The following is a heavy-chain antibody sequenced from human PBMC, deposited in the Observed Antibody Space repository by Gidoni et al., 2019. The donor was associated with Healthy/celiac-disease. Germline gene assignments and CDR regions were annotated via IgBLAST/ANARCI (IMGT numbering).Heavy chain of an antibody. V-gene: IGHV3-64D*06. CDR2: ISSNGGST. CDR3: AHSGSYSRDGFDY. CDR1: GFTFSSYA. D-gene: IGHD1-26*01. Sequence: EVQLVESGGGLVQPGGSLRLSCSASGFTFSSYAMHWVRQAPGKGLEYVSAISSNGGSTYYADSVKGRFTISRDNSKNTLYLQMSSLRAEDTAVYYCAHSGSYSRDGFDYWGQGTLVTVSS. J-gene: IGHJ4*02.